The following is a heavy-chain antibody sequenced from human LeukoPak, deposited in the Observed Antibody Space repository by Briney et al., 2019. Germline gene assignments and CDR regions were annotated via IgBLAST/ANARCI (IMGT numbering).Heavy chain of an antibody. J-gene: IGHJ4*02. CDR3: AKDGSMTTVTMALDY. V-gene: IGHV3-30*02. CDR2: IRYDGNTK. Sequence: GGSLRLSCAASGFTFSSYGMHWVRQAPGKGLEWVAFIRYDGNTKFYADSAKGRFTISRDNSKNTLYLQMNSLRAEDTAVYYCAKDGSMTTVTMALDYWGQGTLVTVSS. CDR1: GFTFSSYG. D-gene: IGHD4-17*01.